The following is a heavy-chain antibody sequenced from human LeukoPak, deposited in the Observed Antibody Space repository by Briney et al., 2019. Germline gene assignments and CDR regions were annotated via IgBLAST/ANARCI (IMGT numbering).Heavy chain of an antibody. CDR3: ARKGLPDY. CDR1: GFTFSSYS. J-gene: IGHJ4*02. CDR2: IKQDGSQT. Sequence: PGGSLRLSCAASGFTFSSYSMNWVRQAPGKGLEWMANIKQDGSQTYYVDSVKGRFTISRDNAKNSLYLQMNSLRAEDTALYYCARKGLPDYWGQGTLVTVSS. V-gene: IGHV3-7*01.